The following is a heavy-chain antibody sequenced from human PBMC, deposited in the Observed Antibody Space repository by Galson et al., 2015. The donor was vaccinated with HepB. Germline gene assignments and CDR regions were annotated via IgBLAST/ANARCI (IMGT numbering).Heavy chain of an antibody. CDR1: GYTFTTYY. CDR2: INPSSGST. V-gene: IGHV1-46*03. D-gene: IGHD2-15*01. J-gene: IGHJ4*02. Sequence: SVKVSCKASGYTFTTYYVHWVRQAPGQRLEWMGIINPSSGSTNYAQKFQGRVTMTRDTSTSTVYMELSSLRSEDTAVYYCTRVISGGRYYSYWGQGTLVTVSS. CDR3: TRVISGGRYYSY.